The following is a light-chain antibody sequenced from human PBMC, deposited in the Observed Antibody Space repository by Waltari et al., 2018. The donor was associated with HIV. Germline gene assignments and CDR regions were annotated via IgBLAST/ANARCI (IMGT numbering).Light chain of an antibody. V-gene: IGLV2-14*01. J-gene: IGLJ2*01. CDR1: DLNDNEY. Sequence: QSALTQPASVSGSPGQSITISCDLNDNEYVSWYQRHPGKAPKVIIYEVTNRPSGLSNRVSGSTSGNTATLTISVLQPEDEADYFCTSYISGTSPVFGRGTRVTVL. CDR2: EVT. CDR3: TSYISGTSPV.